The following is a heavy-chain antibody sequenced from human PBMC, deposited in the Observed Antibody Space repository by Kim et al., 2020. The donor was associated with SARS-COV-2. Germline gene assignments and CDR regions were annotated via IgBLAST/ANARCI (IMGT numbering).Heavy chain of an antibody. Sequence: GGSLRLSCAASGFTFSSYSMIWVRQPPGKGLEWVSSITSSSTYIYYADSVKGRLTISRDNAKKSLSLQMNSLRVEDTAVYYCTRAVGCSGTTCHSDYWG. CDR1: GFTFSSYS. J-gene: IGHJ4*01. CDR3: TRAVGCSGTTCHSDY. CDR2: ITSSSTYI. D-gene: IGHD2-2*02. V-gene: IGHV3-21*01.